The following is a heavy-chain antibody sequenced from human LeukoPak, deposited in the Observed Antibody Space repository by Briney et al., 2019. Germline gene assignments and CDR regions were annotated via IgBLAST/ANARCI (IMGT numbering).Heavy chain of an antibody. CDR2: ISTSSSYI. V-gene: IGHV3-21*01. J-gene: IGHJ3*02. CDR1: GFTFSGSA. CDR3: ARGASVVAGSDNAFDI. D-gene: IGHD6-19*01. Sequence: GGSLRLSCAASGFTFSGSAMHWVRQASGKGLEWVSSISTSSSYIYYADSVKGRFTISRDNARKSLYLQMNSLRADDTAVYYCARGASVVAGSDNAFDIWGQGTMVTVSS.